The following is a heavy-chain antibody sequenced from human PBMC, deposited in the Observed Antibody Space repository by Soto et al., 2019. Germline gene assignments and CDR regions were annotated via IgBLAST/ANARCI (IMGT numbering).Heavy chain of an antibody. CDR1: GYTFTSNG. CDR2: ISAYNGNT. J-gene: IGHJ6*03. D-gene: IGHD3-3*01. CDR3: ARAQGVGYTNYYYHYMDV. V-gene: IGHV1-18*01. Sequence: ASVKVSCKASGYTFTSNGISWVRQAPGQGLEWMGWISAYNGNTNYAQKLQGRVTMTTDTSTSTAYMELRSLRSDDTAVYYCARAQGVGYTNYYYHYMDVWGKGTTVTVSS.